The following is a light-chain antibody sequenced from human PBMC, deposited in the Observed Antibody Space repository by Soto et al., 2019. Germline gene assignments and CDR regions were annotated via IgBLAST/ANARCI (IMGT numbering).Light chain of an antibody. Sequence: IVMTQSPLSLPVTPGEPASISCRSSQSLLHINGYNYVDWYLQKPGQSPQLLIYLGSNRASGVPDRFSGSGSVTNFTLKISRVEAEYVGVYYCMQALHTLFTFGPGTKVDIK. CDR1: QSLLHINGYNY. CDR2: LGS. CDR3: MQALHTLFT. J-gene: IGKJ3*01. V-gene: IGKV2-28*01.